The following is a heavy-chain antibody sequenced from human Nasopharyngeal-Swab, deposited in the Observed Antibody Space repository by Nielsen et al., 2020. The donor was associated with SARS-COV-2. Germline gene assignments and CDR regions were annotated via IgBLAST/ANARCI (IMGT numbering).Heavy chain of an antibody. J-gene: IGHJ6*02. CDR2: ISSSSYI. V-gene: IGHV3-21*04. D-gene: IGHD2-2*01. Sequence: WIRQPPGKGLEWVSSISSSSYIYYADSVKGRFTISRDNAKNSLYPQMNSLRAEDTAVYYCARGIVVVPAAFYYYGMDVWGQGTTVTVSS. CDR3: ARGIVVVPAAFYYYGMDV.